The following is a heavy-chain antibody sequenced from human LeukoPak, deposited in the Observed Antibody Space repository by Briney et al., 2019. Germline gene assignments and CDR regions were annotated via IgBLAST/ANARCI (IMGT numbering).Heavy chain of an antibody. D-gene: IGHD6-13*01. CDR2: INDGNGNT. Sequence: ASVNVSFKASGYGFTIYAMHWGCLGPGQRQGWVGWINDGNGNTKYSQKFQGRVTITRDTSASAAYLELSSVRSEDTAVYYCARERGSSCWYRAFDIWGQGTMVTVSS. V-gene: IGHV1-3*01. CDR1: GYGFTIYA. CDR3: ARERGSSCWYRAFDI. J-gene: IGHJ3*02.